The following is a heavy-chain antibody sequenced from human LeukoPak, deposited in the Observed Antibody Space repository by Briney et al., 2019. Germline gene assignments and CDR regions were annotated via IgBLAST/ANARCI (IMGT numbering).Heavy chain of an antibody. D-gene: IGHD3-22*01. Sequence: PGGSLRLSCAASGFTFSNYWMSWVRQAPGKGLEWVAHIKQDGTEKYYVDSVKGRFTISRDNAKNSLYLQMNSLRAEDTAVYYCARVSGYYPHWGQGTLVTVSS. CDR1: GFTFSNYW. CDR2: IKQDGTEK. CDR3: ARVSGYYPH. J-gene: IGHJ4*02. V-gene: IGHV3-7*03.